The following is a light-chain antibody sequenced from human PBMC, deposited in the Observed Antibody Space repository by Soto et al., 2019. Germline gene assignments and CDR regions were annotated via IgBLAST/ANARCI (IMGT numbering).Light chain of an antibody. J-gene: IGLJ1*01. V-gene: IGLV1-47*01. CDR2: RNN. CDR3: AAWDDSLSGLYV. Sequence: QPVLTQPPSASGTPGQRVTIFCSGSSSNIGSNYVYWYQQLPGTAPKLLIYRNNQRPSGVPDRFSGSKSGTSASLAISGLRSEDEADYYCAAWDDSLSGLYVFGTGTKVTLL. CDR1: SSNIGSNY.